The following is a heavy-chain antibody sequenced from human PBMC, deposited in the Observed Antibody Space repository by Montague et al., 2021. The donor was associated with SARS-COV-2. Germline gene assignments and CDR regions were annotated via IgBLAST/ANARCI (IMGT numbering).Heavy chain of an antibody. CDR2: IRTTGHT. V-gene: IGHV4-61*02. J-gene: IGHJ4*02. Sequence: TLSLTCTVSGASISTGIYYWSWIRQPAGKGLEWIGRIRTTGHTDYNSSLESRVFMSVDTSTNQFSLSLTSVTGADTAVYFCARFGSGTLEFDLWGQGTLVTVSS. CDR1: GASISTGIYY. D-gene: IGHD1-26*01. CDR3: ARFGSGTLEFDL.